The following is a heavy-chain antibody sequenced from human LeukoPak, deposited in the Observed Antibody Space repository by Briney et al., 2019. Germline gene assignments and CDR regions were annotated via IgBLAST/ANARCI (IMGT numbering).Heavy chain of an antibody. CDR1: GYSFTSYW. CDR3: ARGAAATLYYFDY. V-gene: IGHV5-51*01. Sequence: GESLKISCKGSGYSFTSYWIGWVRQMPGKGLEWMGITYPGDSDTRYSPSFQGQVTISADKSISTAYLQWSSLKASDTAMYYCARGAAATLYYFDYWGQGTPVTVSS. J-gene: IGHJ4*02. CDR2: TYPGDSDT. D-gene: IGHD6-13*01.